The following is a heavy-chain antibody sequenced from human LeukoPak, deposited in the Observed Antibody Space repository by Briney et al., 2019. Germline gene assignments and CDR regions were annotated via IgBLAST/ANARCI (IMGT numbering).Heavy chain of an antibody. V-gene: IGHV3-74*01. CDR3: VSFYETY. D-gene: IGHD2/OR15-2a*01. J-gene: IGHJ4*02. CDR1: GNYW. CDR2: INSDGSWT. Sequence: GGSLRLSCAASGNYWMHWVRQAPGKGLVWVSHINSDGSWTSYADSVKGRFTISKDNAKNTVYLQINSLRAEDTAVYYCVSFYETYWGRGTLVTVSS.